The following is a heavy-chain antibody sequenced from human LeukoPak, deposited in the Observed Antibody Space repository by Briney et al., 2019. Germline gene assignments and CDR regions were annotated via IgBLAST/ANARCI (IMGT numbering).Heavy chain of an antibody. CDR3: ARDGSIGFGIDYGGNSELDY. J-gene: IGHJ4*02. CDR1: GFTFSSYS. CDR2: ISSSSSTI. D-gene: IGHD4-23*01. V-gene: IGHV3-48*04. Sequence: GGSLRLSCVASGFTFSSYSMNWVRQAPGKGLEWVSYISSSSSTIYYADSVKGRFTISRDNAKNSLYLQMNSLRAEDTAVYYCARDGSIGFGIDYGGNSELDYWGQGTLVTVSS.